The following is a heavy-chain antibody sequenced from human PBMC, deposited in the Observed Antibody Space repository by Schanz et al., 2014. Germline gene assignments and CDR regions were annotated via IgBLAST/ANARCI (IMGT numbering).Heavy chain of an antibody. V-gene: IGHV3-23*04. CDR1: GFTFSSYA. D-gene: IGHD2-2*01. J-gene: IGHJ4*02. CDR2: ISGSGVIT. CDR3: ERFQSPHQPFDY. Sequence: VQLVESGGGVVQPGRSLRLSCAASGFTFSSYAMHWVRQAPGKGLEWVSGISGSGVITYYEDSVKGRFTISRDNSKNTLYLQMNSLRAEDTAVYYCERFQSPHQPFDYWGQGTLVTVSS.